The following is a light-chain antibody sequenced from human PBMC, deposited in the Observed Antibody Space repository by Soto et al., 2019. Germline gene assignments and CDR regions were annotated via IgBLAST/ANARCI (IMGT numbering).Light chain of an antibody. V-gene: IGKV1-33*01. J-gene: IGKJ4*01. CDR3: QQYLNLLT. CDR2: DAS. Sequence: DIQMTQSPSSLSASVGDRVTITCQASQDINIYLNWYQQKPGKAPKLLIYDASNLETGVPLRFSGSGSGTEFTFTISSLQPEDIATYFCQQYLNLLTFGGGTKVEIK. CDR1: QDINIY.